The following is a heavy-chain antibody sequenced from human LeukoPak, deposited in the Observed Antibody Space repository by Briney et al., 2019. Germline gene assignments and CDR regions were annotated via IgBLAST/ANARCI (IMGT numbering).Heavy chain of an antibody. CDR1: GFSFSTYG. CDR2: ISYDGSDK. D-gene: IGHD3-10*01. Sequence: PGRSLRLSCAASGFSFSTYGMHWVRQAPGKGLEWVAVISYDGSDKYYGDSVKGRFTISRDNSKNTLYLQMHSLRTEGTAVHYCVKAGYGELLRFDYWGQGTLVTVSS. J-gene: IGHJ4*02. V-gene: IGHV3-30*18. CDR3: VKAGYGELLRFDY.